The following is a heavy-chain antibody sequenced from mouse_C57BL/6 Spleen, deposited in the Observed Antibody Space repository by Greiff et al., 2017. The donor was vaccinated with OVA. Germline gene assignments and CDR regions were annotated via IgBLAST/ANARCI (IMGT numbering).Heavy chain of an antibody. V-gene: IGHV1-50*01. CDR3: ARKSNYWFAY. CDR2: IDPSDSYT. J-gene: IGHJ3*01. Sequence: VQLQQPGAELVKPGASVKLSCKASGYTFTSYWMQWVKQRPGQGLEWIGEIDPSDSYTNYNQKFKGKATLTVDTSSSTAYMQLSSLTSEDSAVYYCARKSNYWFAYWGQGTLVTVSA. D-gene: IGHD2-5*01. CDR1: GYTFTSYW.